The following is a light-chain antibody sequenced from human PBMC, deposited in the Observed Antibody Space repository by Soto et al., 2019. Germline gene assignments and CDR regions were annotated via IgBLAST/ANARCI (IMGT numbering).Light chain of an antibody. Sequence: QSALAQPPSASGSPGQSVTITCTGTNSDVGTYNYVSWYQHQPGKAPKFMIYEVSKRPLGVPDRFSGSKSGNTASLTVSGLQAEDEADYYCSSYAGSNNLVFGGGTKLTVL. CDR2: EVS. CDR1: NSDVGTYNY. J-gene: IGLJ2*01. V-gene: IGLV2-8*01. CDR3: SSYAGSNNLV.